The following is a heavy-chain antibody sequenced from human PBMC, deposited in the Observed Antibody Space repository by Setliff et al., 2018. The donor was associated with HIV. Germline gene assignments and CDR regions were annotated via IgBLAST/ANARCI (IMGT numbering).Heavy chain of an antibody. CDR3: ASARGANSDGYDSFDI. CDR1: GFTFRRHT. Sequence: GGSLRLSCAASGFTFRRHTIIWVRQAPGKGLEWVSHISGTDNTIYYADSVKGRFTTSRDIAKNSLYLQMNSLRVEDTALYYCASARGANSDGYDSFDIWGQGTMVTVSS. CDR2: ISGTDNTI. V-gene: IGHV3-48*04. J-gene: IGHJ3*02. D-gene: IGHD3-22*01.